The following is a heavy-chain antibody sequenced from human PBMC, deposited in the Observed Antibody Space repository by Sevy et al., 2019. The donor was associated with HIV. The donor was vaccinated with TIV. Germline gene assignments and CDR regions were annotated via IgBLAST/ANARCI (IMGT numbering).Heavy chain of an antibody. J-gene: IGHJ6*02. V-gene: IGHV3-30*04. CDR3: ARVEQWMVYYYYGMDV. CDR2: ISYDGSNK. Sequence: GGSLRLSCAASGFTFSSYAMHWVRQAPGKGLQWVAGISYDGSNKYYADSVKGRFTISRDNSKNTLYLQMNILRAEDTAVYYCARVEQWMVYYYYGMDVWGQGTTVTVSS. D-gene: IGHD6-19*01. CDR1: GFTFSSYA.